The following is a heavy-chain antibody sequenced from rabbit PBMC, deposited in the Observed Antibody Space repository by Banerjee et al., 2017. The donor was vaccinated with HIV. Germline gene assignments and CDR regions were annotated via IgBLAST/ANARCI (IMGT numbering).Heavy chain of an antibody. J-gene: IGHJ3*01. CDR1: GFSFNNKYV. CDR2: IYSGSSGST. Sequence: QEQLEESGGDLVKHEGSLTLTCTASGFSFNNKYVMCWVRKAPGKGLEWIACIYSGSSGSTYYASWAKGRFTISKTSSTTVSLQMTSLTAADTATYFFARGYATYATAMSRLALWGQGTLVTVS. V-gene: IGHV1S45*01. D-gene: IGHD6-1*01. CDR3: ARGYATYATAMSRLAL.